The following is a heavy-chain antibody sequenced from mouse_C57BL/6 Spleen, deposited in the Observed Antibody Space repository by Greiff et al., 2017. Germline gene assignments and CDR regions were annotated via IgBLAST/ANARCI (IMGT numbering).Heavy chain of an antibody. CDR2: IYPGSGNT. Sequence: VQLQQSGPELVKPGASVKISCKASGYSFTSYYIHWVKQRPGQGLEWIGWIYPGSGNTKYNEKFKGKATLTADTSSSTAYMQLSSLTSEDSAVYYCAGNYYGSSPWFAYWGQGTLVSVSA. CDR1: GYSFTSYY. V-gene: IGHV1-66*01. D-gene: IGHD1-1*01. CDR3: AGNYYGSSPWFAY. J-gene: IGHJ3*01.